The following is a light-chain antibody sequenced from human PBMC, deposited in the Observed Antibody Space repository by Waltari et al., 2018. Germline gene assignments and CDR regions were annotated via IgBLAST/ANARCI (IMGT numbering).Light chain of an antibody. CDR3: AAWDDSLSGHVV. CDR2: RNN. Sequence: QSVLTQPPSASGTPGQRVTISCSGSSSNIGSNYVYWYQQLPGTPPKLLIYRNNPRPAGVPDRFPGSKSGTSAALAISGLRSEDEADYYCAAWDDSLSGHVVFGGGTKLTVL. J-gene: IGLJ2*01. V-gene: IGLV1-47*01. CDR1: SSNIGSNY.